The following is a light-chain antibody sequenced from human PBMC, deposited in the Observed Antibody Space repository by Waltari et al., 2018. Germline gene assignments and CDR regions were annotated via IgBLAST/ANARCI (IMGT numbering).Light chain of an antibody. CDR3: QSYVTTLSAVV. CDR2: SFS. CDR1: KSNIGADFD. Sequence: QSVLTQPPSVSGAPGQRVTISCSGTKSNIGADFDVHWYQPVPGPAPNLPLHSFSNRPSGVSDRFAGFKSGASASLVITGLQAEDEAMDYCQSYVTTLSAVVFGGGTRLT. J-gene: IGLJ2*01. V-gene: IGLV1-40*01.